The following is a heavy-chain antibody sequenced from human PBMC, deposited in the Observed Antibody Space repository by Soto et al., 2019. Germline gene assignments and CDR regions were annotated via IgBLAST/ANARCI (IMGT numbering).Heavy chain of an antibody. CDR2: MNPDSGHT. D-gene: IGHD2-15*01. CDR3: ARSGGGSNVNFDY. Sequence: QVQLVQSGAEVRTPGASVKVSCKASGYTFTSYDINWVRRATGQGPEWMGWMNPDSGHTGYVQKFQGRVTMTRNTAISTAYMELSSLRSEDTAVYYCARSGGGSNVNFDYWGQGTLVTVSS. V-gene: IGHV1-8*01. CDR1: GYTFTSYD. J-gene: IGHJ4*02.